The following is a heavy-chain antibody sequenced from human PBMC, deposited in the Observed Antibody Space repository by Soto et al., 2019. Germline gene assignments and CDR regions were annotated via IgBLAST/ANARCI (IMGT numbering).Heavy chain of an antibody. J-gene: IGHJ6*02. Sequence: GGSLRLSCAASGFTFSDHYMGWVRQAPGKGLEWVGRTRNEANSYTTEYAASVKGRFTISRDDSKSSLYLQMNSLKTEDTAVYYCVRGAGPTANYYYYGLDVWGQGTTVTVSS. CDR1: GFTFSDHY. CDR3: VRGAGPTANYYYYGLDV. V-gene: IGHV3-72*01. D-gene: IGHD1-26*01. CDR2: TRNEANSYTT.